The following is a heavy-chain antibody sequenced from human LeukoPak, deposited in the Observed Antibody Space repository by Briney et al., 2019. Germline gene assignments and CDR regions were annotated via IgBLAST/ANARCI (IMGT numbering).Heavy chain of an antibody. D-gene: IGHD6-19*01. CDR3: ASLLTGAVAGRLDI. J-gene: IGHJ3*02. Sequence: GASVKVSCKASGGTFSSYAISWVRQAPGQGLEWMGRIIPILGIANYAQKFQGRVTITADKSTSTAYMELSSLRSEDTAVYYCASLLTGAVAGRLDIWGQGTMVTVSS. CDR1: GGTFSSYA. CDR2: IIPILGIA. V-gene: IGHV1-69*04.